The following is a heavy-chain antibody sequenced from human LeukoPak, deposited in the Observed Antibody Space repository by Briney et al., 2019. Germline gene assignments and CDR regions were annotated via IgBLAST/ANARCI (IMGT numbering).Heavy chain of an antibody. CDR3: ARSDVDIVATIISYYMDV. Sequence: GASVKVSCKASGYSFTSYDVNWVRQATGQGLEWMGWMSANSGNTLYAQKFQGRVTMTSNTSISTAYMELSSLRSEDTAVYYCARSDVDIVATIISYYMDVWGKGTTVTVSS. V-gene: IGHV1-8*01. D-gene: IGHD5-12*01. J-gene: IGHJ6*03. CDR1: GYSFTSYD. CDR2: MSANSGNT.